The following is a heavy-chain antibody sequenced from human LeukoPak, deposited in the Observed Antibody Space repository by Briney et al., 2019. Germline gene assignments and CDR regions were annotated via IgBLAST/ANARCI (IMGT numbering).Heavy chain of an antibody. CDR2: ISDDGNNK. D-gene: IGHD4-17*01. CDR3: AKGPDYGDYS. J-gene: IGHJ5*02. V-gene: IGHV3-30*18. Sequence: GGSLRLFCAASGFTFSNYGMHWVRQAPGKGLEWVAVISDDGNNKYYADSVEGRFTISRDNSKNTLYLQMNSLRTEDTAVYYCAKGPDYGDYSWGQGTLVTVSS. CDR1: GFTFSNYG.